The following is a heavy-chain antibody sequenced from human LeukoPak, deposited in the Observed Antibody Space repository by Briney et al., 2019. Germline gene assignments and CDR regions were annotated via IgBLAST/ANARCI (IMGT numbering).Heavy chain of an antibody. D-gene: IGHD2-15*01. Sequence: PSETLSLTCTVSGGSISSYYWSWIRQPPGKGLEWIGYIYYSGSTNYNPSLKSRVTISVDTSKNQFSLKLSSVTAADTAVYYCARGCSGGSCCGQPFDYWGQGTLVTVSS. CDR1: GGSISSYY. V-gene: IGHV4-59*01. CDR3: ARGCSGGSCCGQPFDY. CDR2: IYYSGST. J-gene: IGHJ4*02.